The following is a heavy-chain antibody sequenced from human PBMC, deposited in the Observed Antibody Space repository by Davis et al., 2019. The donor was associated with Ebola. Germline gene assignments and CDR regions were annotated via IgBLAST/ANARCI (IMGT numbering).Heavy chain of an antibody. J-gene: IGHJ3*01. Sequence: MPSETLSLTCSLSGGSFNGYDWTWIRQPPGKGLEWVGEINHTGSTNYHPALKSRVTISVDMSNNQLPLRLTSVTAADTAVYYCARGGSRLLEWTLWGQGAMVTVSS. CDR2: INHTGST. V-gene: IGHV4-34*01. CDR3: ARGGSRLLEWTL. D-gene: IGHD3-3*01. CDR1: GGSFNGYD.